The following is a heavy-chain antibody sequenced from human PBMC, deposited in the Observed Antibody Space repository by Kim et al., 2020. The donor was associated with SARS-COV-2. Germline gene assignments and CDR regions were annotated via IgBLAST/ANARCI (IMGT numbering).Heavy chain of an antibody. V-gene: IGHV3-53*01. CDR3: ARLGRCSSTSCYRAEYFQH. J-gene: IGHJ1*01. Sequence: GRFTISRDNSKNTLYLQMNRLRAEDTAVYYCARLGRCSSTSCYRAEYFQHWGQGTLVTVSS. D-gene: IGHD2-2*01.